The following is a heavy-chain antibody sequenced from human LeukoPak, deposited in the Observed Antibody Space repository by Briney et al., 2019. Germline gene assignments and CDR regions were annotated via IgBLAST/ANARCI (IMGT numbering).Heavy chain of an antibody. D-gene: IGHD6-19*01. Sequence: EASVKVSCKASGYTFSDYHMHWVRQAPGQGLEWMGWINPYSGGTNYAEKFQGRVTMTRDTSITTAYMELSSLRSDDTAMYYCATLRRSGWYIGDWGQGTLVTVSS. J-gene: IGHJ4*02. V-gene: IGHV1-2*02. CDR3: ATLRRSGWYIGD. CDR2: INPYSGGT. CDR1: GYTFSDYH.